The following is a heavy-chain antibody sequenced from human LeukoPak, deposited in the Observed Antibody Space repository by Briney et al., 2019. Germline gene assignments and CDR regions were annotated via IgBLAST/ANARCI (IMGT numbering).Heavy chain of an antibody. J-gene: IGHJ3*02. V-gene: IGHV5-51*01. CDR3: ASSYYYGSGSYYIDAFDI. CDR2: IYPGDSDT. Sequence: GESLKISCKGSGYSFTSYWIGWVCQMPGKGLEWMGIIYPGDSDTRYSPSFQGQVTISADKSISTAYLQWSSLKASDTAMYYCASSYYYGSGSYYIDAFDIWGQGTMVTVSS. D-gene: IGHD3-10*01. CDR1: GYSFTSYW.